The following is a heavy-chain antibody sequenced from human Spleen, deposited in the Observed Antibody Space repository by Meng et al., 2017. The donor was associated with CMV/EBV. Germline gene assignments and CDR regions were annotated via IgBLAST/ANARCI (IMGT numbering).Heavy chain of an antibody. Sequence: GESLKISCAAPGFAFSSHAMTWVRQAPGKGLEWVSSISSSSSYIYYADSVKGRFTISRDNAKNSLYLQMNSLRAEDTAVYYCAKIKIAPIEGNYFDYWGQGTLVTVSS. CDR2: ISSSSSYI. J-gene: IGHJ4*02. CDR1: GFAFSSHA. V-gene: IGHV3-21*04. CDR3: AKIKIAPIEGNYFDY. D-gene: IGHD6-13*01.